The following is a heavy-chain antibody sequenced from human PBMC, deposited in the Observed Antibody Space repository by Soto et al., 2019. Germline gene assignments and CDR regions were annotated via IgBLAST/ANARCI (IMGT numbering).Heavy chain of an antibody. D-gene: IGHD4-17*01. J-gene: IGHJ3*02. V-gene: IGHV4-31*03. CDR1: GGSISSGGYY. CDR3: ARGWSSKYIDYGGHGPADAFDI. Sequence: QVQLQESGPGLVKPSQTLSLTCTVSGGSISSGGYYWSWIRQHPGKGLEWIGYIYYSGSTYYNPSIKSRVTISVDTSKNQFSLKLSSVTAADTAVYYCARGWSSKYIDYGGHGPADAFDIWCQGTMVPVSS. CDR2: IYYSGST.